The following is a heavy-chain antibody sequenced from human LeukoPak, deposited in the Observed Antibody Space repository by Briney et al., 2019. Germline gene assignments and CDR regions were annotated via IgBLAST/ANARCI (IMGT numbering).Heavy chain of an antibody. CDR2: IYTSGST. V-gene: IGHV4-61*02. D-gene: IGHD3-10*01. Sequence: SETLSLTCTVSGGSISSGSYYWSWIRQPAGKGLEWIGRIYTSGSTNYNPSLKSRVTISVDTSKNQFSLKLSSVTAADTAVYYCARGGSGSIHYYYYYYMDVWGKGTTVTISS. CDR1: GGSISSGSYY. CDR3: ARGGSGSIHYYYYYYMDV. J-gene: IGHJ6*03.